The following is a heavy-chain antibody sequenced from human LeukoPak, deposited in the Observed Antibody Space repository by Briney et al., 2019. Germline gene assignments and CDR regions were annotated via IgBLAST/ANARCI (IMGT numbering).Heavy chain of an antibody. D-gene: IGHD3-3*01. Sequence: PSETLSLTCTVSGVSISSYYWSWIRQPPGKGLEWIGYIYYSGSTNYNPSLKSRVTVSVDTSKNQSSLKLNSVTAADTAVYYCARGHWSGYAFAPYYFDYWGQGTLVTVSS. CDR3: ARGHWSGYAFAPYYFDY. CDR1: GVSISSYY. V-gene: IGHV4-59*01. J-gene: IGHJ4*02. CDR2: IYYSGST.